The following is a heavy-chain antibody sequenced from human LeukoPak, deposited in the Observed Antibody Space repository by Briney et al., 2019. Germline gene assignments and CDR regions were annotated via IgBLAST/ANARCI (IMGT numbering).Heavy chain of an antibody. D-gene: IGHD3-10*02. CDR1: GGSISSGGYY. J-gene: IGHJ3*02. CDR3: ARLASYYGRGYDAFDI. V-gene: IGHV4-31*03. Sequence: SETLSLTCTVSGGSISSGGYYWSWIRQHPGKGLEWIGYIYYSGSTYYNPSLKSRVTISVDTSKNQFSLKLSSVTAADTAVYYCARLASYYGRGYDAFDIWGQGTMVTVSS. CDR2: IYYSGST.